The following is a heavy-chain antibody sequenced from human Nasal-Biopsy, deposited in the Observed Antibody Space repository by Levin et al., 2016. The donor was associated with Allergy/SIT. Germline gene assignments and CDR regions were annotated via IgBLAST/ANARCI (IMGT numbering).Heavy chain of an antibody. CDR1: GFAFSSYH. D-gene: IGHD1-1*01. CDR2: IGSGYNI. CDR3: VRDVNWAFDS. Sequence: GESLKISCVVSGFAFSSYHMNWVRQAPGKGLEWVSYIGSGYNIYYADSVKGRFTISRDNAKNSLDLQMNSLRVEDTAVYFCVRDVNWAFDSWGQGTLVTVSS. J-gene: IGHJ4*02. V-gene: IGHV3-48*01.